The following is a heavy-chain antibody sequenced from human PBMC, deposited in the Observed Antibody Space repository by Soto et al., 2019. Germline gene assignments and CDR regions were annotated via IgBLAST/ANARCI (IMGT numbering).Heavy chain of an antibody. CDR1: GFTFSDYY. D-gene: IGHD6-19*01. Sequence: QVQLVESGGGLVKPGGSLRLSCAASGFTFSDYYMSWLRQAPGKGLEWVSYISSLSKYTDYADSVKGRFTISRDNARNSLYLQMNSLRAEDTAVYYCARGSPSGWDFDYWGQGTLVTVSS. CDR3: ARGSPSGWDFDY. V-gene: IGHV3-11*06. J-gene: IGHJ4*02. CDR2: ISSLSKYT.